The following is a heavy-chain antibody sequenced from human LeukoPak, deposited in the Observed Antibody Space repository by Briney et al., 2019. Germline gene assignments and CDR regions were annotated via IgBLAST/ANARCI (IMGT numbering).Heavy chain of an antibody. Sequence: GGSLRLSCAASGFTFDDYAMHWVRQAPGKGLEWVGRIKPKTDGETTEYAAPVKDRFSISRDDSKSMMYLQMNSLKTEDTAVYYCITPLPYSAQGGQGTLVTVSS. CDR3: ITPLPYSAQ. D-gene: IGHD2-21*01. CDR1: GFTFDDYA. V-gene: IGHV3-15*07. J-gene: IGHJ4*02. CDR2: IKPKTDGETT.